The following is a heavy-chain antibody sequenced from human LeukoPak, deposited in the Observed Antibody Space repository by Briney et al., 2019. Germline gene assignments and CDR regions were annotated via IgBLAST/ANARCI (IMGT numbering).Heavy chain of an antibody. V-gene: IGHV1-8*01. Sequence: ASVKVSCKASGYTFTSYDINWVRQATGQGLEWMGWMNPNSGNTGYAQKFQGRVTMIRNTSISTAYMELSSLRSEDTAVYYCAFSTAGIDYFDYWGQGTLVTVSS. CDR2: MNPNSGNT. CDR3: AFSTAGIDYFDY. J-gene: IGHJ4*02. D-gene: IGHD6-19*01. CDR1: GYTFTSYD.